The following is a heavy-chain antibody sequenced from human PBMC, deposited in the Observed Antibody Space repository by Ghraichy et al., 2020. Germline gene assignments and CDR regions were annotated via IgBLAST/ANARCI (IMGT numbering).Heavy chain of an antibody. CDR3: ARGGAAAGYYFDN. CDR2: FYYTGNT. CDR1: GGSISGYY. D-gene: IGHD6-13*01. Sequence: SQTLSLTCNVSGGSISGYYWYWIRQPPGKGLEWIGYFYYTGNTKYNPSLTSRVTMSLDTSKNQIFLVLSSVIAADTALYYCARGGAAAGYYFDNWGQGTQVTVSS. V-gene: IGHV4-59*01. J-gene: IGHJ4*02.